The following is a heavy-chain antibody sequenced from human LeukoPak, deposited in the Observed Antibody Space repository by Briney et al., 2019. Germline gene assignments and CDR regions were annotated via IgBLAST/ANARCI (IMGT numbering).Heavy chain of an antibody. V-gene: IGHV1-2*02. CDR1: GYTFTGSY. CDR2: INPNTGGT. CDR3: ARDQPPYCSGGTCYSR. J-gene: IGHJ4*02. D-gene: IGHD2-15*01. Sequence: ASVKVSCKASGYTFTGSYMHWVRQAPGQGLEWMGWINPNTGGTNYAQKFQDRVTLTADESTSTAYMELSSLRSGDTAVYYCARDQPPYCSGGTCYSRWGQGTLVTVSS.